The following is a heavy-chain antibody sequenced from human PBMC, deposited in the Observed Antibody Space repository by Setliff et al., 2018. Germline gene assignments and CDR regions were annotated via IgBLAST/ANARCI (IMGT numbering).Heavy chain of an antibody. V-gene: IGHV4-34*01. D-gene: IGHD3-10*01. CDR2: INHAGST. Sequence: SETLSLTCAVYGGSFSTYYWIWIRQPPGKGLEWIGEINHAGSTYYNPSLESRVTISIDKPNKQFSLELRSLTAAHTALYYCARGGGYGSGGSFHNAPFDYWGQGMLVTVSS. J-gene: IGHJ4*02. CDR1: GGSFSTYY. CDR3: ARGGGYGSGGSFHNAPFDY.